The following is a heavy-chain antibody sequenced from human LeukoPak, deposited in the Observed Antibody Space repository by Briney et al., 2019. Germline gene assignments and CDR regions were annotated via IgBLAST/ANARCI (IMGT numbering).Heavy chain of an antibody. Sequence: GSLRLSCAASRFTFNNYWLSWVRQAPGKGLEWVANIKEDGREKYYVDSVKGRFTISRDSTKNALFLQMNSLRTDDTAMYYCARVAWVYCKSADCNRRGLYFDYWGQGSLVTVSS. CDR1: RFTFNNYW. J-gene: IGHJ4*02. V-gene: IGHV3-7*01. D-gene: IGHD2/OR15-2a*01. CDR2: IKEDGREK. CDR3: ARVAWVYCKSADCNRRGLYFDY.